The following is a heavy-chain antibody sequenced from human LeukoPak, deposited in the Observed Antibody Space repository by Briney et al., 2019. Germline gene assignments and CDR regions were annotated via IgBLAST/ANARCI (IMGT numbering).Heavy chain of an antibody. Sequence: SVKVSCKASGGTFSGYAISWVRQAPGQGLEWMGGIIPIFGTANYAQKFQGRVTITADESTSTAYMELSSLRSEDTAVYYCARSTVTTPRDYYYYGMDVWGQGTTVTVSS. CDR1: GGTFSGYA. D-gene: IGHD4-17*01. J-gene: IGHJ6*02. CDR2: IIPIFGTA. V-gene: IGHV1-69*13. CDR3: ARSTVTTPRDYYYYGMDV.